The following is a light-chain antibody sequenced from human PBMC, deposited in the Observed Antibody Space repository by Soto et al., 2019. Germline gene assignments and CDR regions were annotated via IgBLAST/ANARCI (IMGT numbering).Light chain of an antibody. CDR1: QSLLSSKGYNY. J-gene: IGKJ1*01. CDR3: MQSLQSPRT. Sequence: DIVMTQSPLSLPVTPGEPASISCRSSQSLLSSKGYNYLDWYLQKPGQSPQLLIYLGSNRYAGVPDRFSGSGSGTDFTLKISRVEADDVGFYYCMQSLQSPRTFGQGTKVEIK. CDR2: LGS. V-gene: IGKV2-28*01.